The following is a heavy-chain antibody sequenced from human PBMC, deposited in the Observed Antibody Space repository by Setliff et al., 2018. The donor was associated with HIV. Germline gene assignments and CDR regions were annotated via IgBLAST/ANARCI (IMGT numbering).Heavy chain of an antibody. CDR2: ISPYNGNT. J-gene: IGHJ4*02. D-gene: IGHD6-6*01. CDR1: GYTFSNYG. V-gene: IGHV1-18*01. CDR3: ARQLSNSLDH. Sequence: ASVKVSCKASGYTFSNYGISWVRQAPGQGLEWMGWISPYNGNTNYVQKLQGRVTMTRDTSMHTAYLEFSGLRSDDTAVYFCARQLSNSLDHWGQGTPVTVSS.